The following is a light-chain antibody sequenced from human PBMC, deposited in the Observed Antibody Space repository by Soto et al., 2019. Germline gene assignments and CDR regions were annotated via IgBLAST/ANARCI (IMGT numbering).Light chain of an antibody. CDR1: SSDVGGYNY. V-gene: IGLV2-14*01. CDR3: SSYTLTATL. CDR2: EVS. Sequence: QSALTQPASVSGSPGQSITISCTGTSSDVGGYNYVSWYQQHPGKAPKLMIYEVSNRPSGVSNRFSGSKSGNTASLTISGLQPEDEADYYCSSYTLTATLFGGGTKLTVL. J-gene: IGLJ2*01.